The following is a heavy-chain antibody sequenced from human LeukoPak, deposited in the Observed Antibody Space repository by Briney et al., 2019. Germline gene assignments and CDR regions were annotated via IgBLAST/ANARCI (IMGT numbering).Heavy chain of an antibody. D-gene: IGHD1-26*01. CDR3: ARGIVGATGPHN. V-gene: IGHV3-23*01. J-gene: IGHJ4*02. CDR2: IYSGGNT. CDR1: GFTFSSYA. Sequence: PGGSLRLSCAASGFTFSSYAMSWVRQAPGKGLEWVSVIYSGGNTYYADSVKGRFTISRDNSKNTLYLQMNSLRAEDTAVYYCARGIVGATGPHNWGQGTLVTVSS.